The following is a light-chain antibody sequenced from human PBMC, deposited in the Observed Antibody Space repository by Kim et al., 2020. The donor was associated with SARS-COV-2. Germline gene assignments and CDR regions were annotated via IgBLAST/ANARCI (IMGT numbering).Light chain of an antibody. CDR3: QVWDSSSDHVV. J-gene: IGLJ2*01. CDR1: NIGSKS. V-gene: IGLV3-21*04. Sequence: SYELTQPPSVSVAPGKTARITCGGNNIGSKSVHWYQQKPGQAPVLVIYYDNDRPSGIPERFSGSNSGNTATQSISRVEAGDEADYYCQVWDSSSDHVVFG. CDR2: YDN.